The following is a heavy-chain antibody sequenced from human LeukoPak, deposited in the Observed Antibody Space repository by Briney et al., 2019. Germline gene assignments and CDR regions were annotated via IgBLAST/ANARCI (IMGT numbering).Heavy chain of an antibody. CDR1: GYTFTGYY. CDR3: ASFSWYFDILTDSGMRIAFDI. V-gene: IGHV1-2*02. J-gene: IGHJ3*02. CDR2: INPNSGGT. D-gene: IGHD3-9*01. Sequence: GASVKVSCKASGYTFTGYYMHWVRQAPGQGLEWMGWINPNSGGTNYAQKFQGRVTMTRDTSISTAYKELSRLRSDDTAVYYCASFSWYFDILTDSGMRIAFDIWGQGTMVTVSS.